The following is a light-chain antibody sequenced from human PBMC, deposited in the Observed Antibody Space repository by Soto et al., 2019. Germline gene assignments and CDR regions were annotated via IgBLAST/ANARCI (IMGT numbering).Light chain of an antibody. CDR3: QKYNSAPWT. Sequence: DSQITQSPSTLSGSVGDRVTITCRASQDISHYLNWYQQKPGTVPKLLISAASTLQTGVPSRFSGGGSGTDFTLTISSLQPEDVATYYCQKYNSAPWTFGQGTKVDI. J-gene: IGKJ1*01. V-gene: IGKV1-27*01. CDR1: QDISHY. CDR2: AAS.